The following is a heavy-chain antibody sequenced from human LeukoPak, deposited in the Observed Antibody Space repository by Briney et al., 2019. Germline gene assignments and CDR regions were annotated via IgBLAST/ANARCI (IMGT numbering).Heavy chain of an antibody. J-gene: IGHJ4*02. CDR2: INHSGST. V-gene: IGHV4-34*01. Sequence: SETLSLTCAVNGGSFSGYYWGWIRQPPGKGLEWIGEINHSGSTNYNPSLKSRVTISVDTSKNQFSLKLSSVTAADTAVYYCARGRFYYYDSSGYRSVFDYWGQGTLVTVSS. D-gene: IGHD3-22*01. CDR3: ARGRFYYYDSSGYRSVFDY. CDR1: GGSFSGYY.